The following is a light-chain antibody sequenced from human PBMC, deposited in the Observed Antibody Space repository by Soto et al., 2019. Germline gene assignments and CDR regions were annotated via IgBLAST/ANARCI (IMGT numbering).Light chain of an antibody. CDR3: QQYNNWPRT. J-gene: IGKJ1*01. V-gene: IGKV3-11*01. CDR2: DAS. CDR1: QSIGLS. Sequence: EIVLTQSPATLSLSPGERATLSCRSSQSIGLSIAWYQHKPGQAPRLLIFDASQRATGIPARFSGSGSGTEFTLTISSLQSEDFAVYYCQQYNNWPRTFGQGTKVYIK.